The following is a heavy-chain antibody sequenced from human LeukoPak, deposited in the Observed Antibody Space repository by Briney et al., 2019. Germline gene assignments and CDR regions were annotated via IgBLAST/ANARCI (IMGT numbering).Heavy chain of an antibody. CDR3: ARDWEIDAFDI. CDR1: GGSISSYY. CDR2: VFYNGST. D-gene: IGHD1-26*01. J-gene: IGHJ3*02. V-gene: IGHV4-59*01. Sequence: SETLSLTCTVSGGSISSYYWNWIRQPPGKGLEWLGYVFYNGSTNYNPSLKSRVTISVDTSKNQFSLKLISVTAADTAVYYCARDWEIDAFDIWGQGTMVTVSS.